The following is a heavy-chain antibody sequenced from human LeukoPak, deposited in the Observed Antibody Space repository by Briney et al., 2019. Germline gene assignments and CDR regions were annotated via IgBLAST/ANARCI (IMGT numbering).Heavy chain of an antibody. CDR3: AKDPAYSTVTLFDY. Sequence: GGSLRLSCAASGFTFSSYAMSWFRQAPGKGLEWGSAISGSGGSTYYADSVKGRFTISRDNSKNTLYLQMNSLRAEDTAVYYCAKDPAYSTVTLFDYWGQGTLVTVSS. D-gene: IGHD4-17*01. CDR2: ISGSGGST. J-gene: IGHJ4*02. V-gene: IGHV3-23*01. CDR1: GFTFSSYA.